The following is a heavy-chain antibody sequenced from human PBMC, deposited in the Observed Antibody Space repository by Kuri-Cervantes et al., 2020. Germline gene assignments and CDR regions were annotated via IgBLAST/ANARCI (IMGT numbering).Heavy chain of an antibody. V-gene: IGHV3-43*01. CDR3: ARDLGYQLRAFDV. J-gene: IGHJ3*01. CDR1: GFTFDDYA. Sequence: GESLKISCAASGFTFDDYAMHWVRQAPGKGLEWVSLISWDGGSTYYADSVKGRFTISRDNDENSVYLQMSSLSTEDTAVYYCARDLGYQLRAFDVWGLGTLVTVSS. CDR2: ISWDGGST. D-gene: IGHD2-2*01.